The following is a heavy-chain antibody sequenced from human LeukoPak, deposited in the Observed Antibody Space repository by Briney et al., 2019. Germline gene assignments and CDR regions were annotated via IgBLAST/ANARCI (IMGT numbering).Heavy chain of an antibody. Sequence: SETLSLTCAVSGYSISSNYFWGWIRQPPGKGLEWIGTISHSGTTFYKPSLKTRITISLDTYKNQFSLKMNSVTAADTAVYYCVRDIGQLRFDYWGQGTLVTVSS. CDR1: GYSISSNYF. CDR3: VRDIGQLRFDY. V-gene: IGHV4-38-2*02. CDR2: ISHSGTT. D-gene: IGHD2-2*01. J-gene: IGHJ4*02.